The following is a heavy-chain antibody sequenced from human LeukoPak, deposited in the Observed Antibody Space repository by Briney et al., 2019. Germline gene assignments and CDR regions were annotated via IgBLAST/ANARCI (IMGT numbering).Heavy chain of an antibody. CDR1: GYTFTSYG. CDR2: ISAYNGNT. D-gene: IGHD3-22*01. Sequence: ASVKVSCKASGYTFTSYGISWVRQAPGQGLDWMGWISAYNGNTNYAQKLQGRVTMTTDTSTSTAYMELRSLRSDDTAVYYCARDSPDYYDSSGYYYWGQGTPVTVSS. V-gene: IGHV1-18*01. CDR3: ARDSPDYYDSSGYYY. J-gene: IGHJ4*02.